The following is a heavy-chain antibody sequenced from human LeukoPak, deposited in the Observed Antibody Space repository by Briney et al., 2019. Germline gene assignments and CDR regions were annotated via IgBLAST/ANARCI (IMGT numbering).Heavy chain of an antibody. V-gene: IGHV1-2*02. D-gene: IGHD6-19*01. CDR3: ARDRSDSSTYYYYYMDV. CDR2: INPNSGGT. CDR1: GYTFTSYA. Sequence: ASVKVSCKASGYTFTSYAMNWVRQAPGQGLEWMGWINPNSGGTNYAQKFQGRVTMTRDTSISTAYMELSRLRSDDTAVYYCARDRSDSSTYYYYYMDVWGKGTTVTVSS. J-gene: IGHJ6*03.